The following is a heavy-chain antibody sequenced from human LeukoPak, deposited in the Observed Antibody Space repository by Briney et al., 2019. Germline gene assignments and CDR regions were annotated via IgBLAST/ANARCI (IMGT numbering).Heavy chain of an antibody. D-gene: IGHD2-2*01. Sequence: GGSLRLSCAASGFTFITYSMNWVRQAPGKGLEWVSSISSSSSAIYYADSVKGRFTISRDNAQKSVYLQMNSLRDEDTAVYYCARTRAFDMWGQGTMVTVSS. CDR3: ARTRAFDM. CDR2: ISSSSSAI. CDR1: GFTFITYS. J-gene: IGHJ3*02. V-gene: IGHV3-48*02.